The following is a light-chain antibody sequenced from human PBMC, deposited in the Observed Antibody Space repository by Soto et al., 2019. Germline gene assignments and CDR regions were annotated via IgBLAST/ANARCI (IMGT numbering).Light chain of an antibody. CDR2: DDT. Sequence: QSLLTQPPSVSGAPGQRVTISCTGTSSNIGANYGVHWYQQLPGTAPKLLIFDDTNRPSGVPDRFSGSKSGTSASLAITGLQAEDEADYYCQSYDTTLGGWVFGGGTKLTVL. V-gene: IGLV1-40*01. CDR1: SSNIGANYG. J-gene: IGLJ3*02. CDR3: QSYDTTLGGWV.